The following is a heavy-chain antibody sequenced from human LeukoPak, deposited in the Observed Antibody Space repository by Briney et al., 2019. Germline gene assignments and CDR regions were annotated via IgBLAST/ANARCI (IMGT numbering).Heavy chain of an antibody. J-gene: IGHJ4*02. Sequence: SETLSLTCTVSGGSISSGSYYWSWIRQPAGKGLEWIGRIYTSGSTNYNPSLKSRVTISVDTSKNQFSLKLSSVTAADKAVYYCAREPEYCSGGSCREGFDYWGQGTLVTVSS. D-gene: IGHD2-15*01. CDR3: AREPEYCSGGSCREGFDY. CDR1: GGSISSGSYY. CDR2: IYTSGST. V-gene: IGHV4-61*02.